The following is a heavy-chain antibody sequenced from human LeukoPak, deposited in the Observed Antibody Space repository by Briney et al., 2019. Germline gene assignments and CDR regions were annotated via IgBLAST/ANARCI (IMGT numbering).Heavy chain of an antibody. V-gene: IGHV4-38-2*02. J-gene: IGHJ5*02. CDR3: VRDGYYGSGSPGWFGP. CDR1: GYSINSAFY. CDR2: VFHRGTT. D-gene: IGHD3-10*01. Sequence: SETLSLTCTVSGYSINSAFYWGWIRVPPGKGLEWIGSVFHRGTTYYNSSLKSRANISIDTSKNQFSLKLNSLTAEDTAMYYCVRDGYYGSGSPGWFGPWGPGTLVIVSA.